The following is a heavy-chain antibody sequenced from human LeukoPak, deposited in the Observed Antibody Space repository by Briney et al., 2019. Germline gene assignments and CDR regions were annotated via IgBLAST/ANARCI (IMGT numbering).Heavy chain of an antibody. CDR1: GYTFTSYD. J-gene: IGHJ4*02. V-gene: IGHV1-8*01. Sequence: ASVKVSCKPSGYTFTSYDINWVRQATGQGLEWMGWMNPNSGNTGYAQKFQGRVTMTRNTSISTAYMELSSLRSEDTAVYYCARGPNYGDYFPFDYWGQGTLVTVSS. D-gene: IGHD4-17*01. CDR3: ARGPNYGDYFPFDY. CDR2: MNPNSGNT.